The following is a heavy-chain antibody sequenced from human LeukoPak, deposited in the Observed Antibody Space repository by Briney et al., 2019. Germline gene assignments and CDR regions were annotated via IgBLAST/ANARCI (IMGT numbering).Heavy chain of an antibody. CDR2: IRSKASSYAT. Sequence: AGGSLRLSCAASGFTFSSYEMNWVRQAPGKGLEWVGRIRSKASSYATAYAASVKGRFTISRDDSKNTAYLQMNSLKTEDTAVYYCTSLTFGGVIVTGLADYWGQGTLVTVSS. CDR3: TSLTFGGVIVTGLADY. CDR1: GFTFSSYE. V-gene: IGHV3-73*01. J-gene: IGHJ4*02. D-gene: IGHD3-16*02.